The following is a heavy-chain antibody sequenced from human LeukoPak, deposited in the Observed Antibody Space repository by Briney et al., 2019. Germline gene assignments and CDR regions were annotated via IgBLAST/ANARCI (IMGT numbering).Heavy chain of an antibody. CDR2: IYPGDSDT. CDR1: GYSFTSYW. V-gene: IGHV5-51*01. D-gene: IGHD3-22*01. Sequence: GESLKISCKGSGYSFTSYWIGWVRQMPGKGLEWMGIIYPGDSDTRYSPSFQGQVTISADKSISTAYLQCSSLKASDTAMYYCARSYYYGSSGYYYLESMDVWGKGTTVTVSS. CDR3: ARSYYYGSSGYYYLESMDV. J-gene: IGHJ6*04.